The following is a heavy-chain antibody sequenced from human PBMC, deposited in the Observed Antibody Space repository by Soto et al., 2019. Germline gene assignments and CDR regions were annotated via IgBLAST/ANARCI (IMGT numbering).Heavy chain of an antibody. J-gene: IGHJ3*02. Sequence: GGSLRLSCAASRFTFSNSDVNWVHQAPGKGLGWVSGVSWNGSRPHYADSVKGRFIISRDNSRNTLYLQTNSLRAEDTAVYYCVRRYYDFWSGYYAFDIWGQGTMVTVSS. CDR2: VSWNGSRP. D-gene: IGHD3-3*01. CDR3: VRRYYDFWSGYYAFDI. V-gene: IGHV3-35*01. CDR1: RFTFSNSD.